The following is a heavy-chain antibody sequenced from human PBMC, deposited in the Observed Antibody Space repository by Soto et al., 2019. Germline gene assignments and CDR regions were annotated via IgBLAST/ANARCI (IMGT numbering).Heavy chain of an antibody. D-gene: IGHD5-18*01. J-gene: IGHJ5*02. CDR2: IYPGDSDT. Sequence: PGESLKISCKGSGYSFTSYWIGWVRQMPGKGLEWMGIIYPGDSDTRYSPSFQGQVTISADKSISTAYLQWSSLKASDTAMYYGARLPAGIQLYPNNWFDPWGQGTLVTVSS. CDR3: ARLPAGIQLYPNNWFDP. V-gene: IGHV5-51*01. CDR1: GYSFTSYW.